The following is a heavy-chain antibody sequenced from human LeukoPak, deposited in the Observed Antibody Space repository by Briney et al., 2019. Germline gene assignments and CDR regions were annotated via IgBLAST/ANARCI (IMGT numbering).Heavy chain of an antibody. V-gene: IGHV4-30-4*08. J-gene: IGHJ6*03. CDR2: IYYSGST. CDR1: GGSISSGDYY. D-gene: IGHD2-2*01. Sequence: SQTLSLTCTVSGGSISSGDYYWSWIRQPPGKGLEWIGYIYYSGSTYYNPSLKSRVTISVDTSKNQFSLKLSSVTAADTAVYYCCSDSTRGSPPPPHYYYYYMDVWGKGTTVTVSS. CDR3: CSDSTRGSPPPPHYYYYYMDV.